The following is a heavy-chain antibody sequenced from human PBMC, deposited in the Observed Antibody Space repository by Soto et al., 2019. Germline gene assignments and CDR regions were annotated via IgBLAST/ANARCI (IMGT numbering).Heavy chain of an antibody. Sequence: GGSLRLSCAASGFTFTRYSMNWVRQAPGKGLKWVAVISYDGSKTYYADSVKGRFTISRDNSKNTLYLQMNSLRVEDTAGYYCAREYCSGGSCLYYQYYGMDVWGRGTTVTVSS. J-gene: IGHJ6*02. CDR3: AREYCSGGSCLYYQYYGMDV. CDR1: GFTFTRYS. CDR2: ISYDGSKT. V-gene: IGHV3-30*03. D-gene: IGHD2-15*01.